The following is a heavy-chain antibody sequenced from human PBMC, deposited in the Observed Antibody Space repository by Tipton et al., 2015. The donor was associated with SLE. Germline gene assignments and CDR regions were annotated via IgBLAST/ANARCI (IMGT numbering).Heavy chain of an antibody. J-gene: IGHJ5*02. CDR3: ARTFPYGGSDP. D-gene: IGHD4-23*01. CDR2: IYYSGST. CDR1: GGSFSGYY. Sequence: TLSLTCAVYGGSFSGYYWSWIRQPPGKGLEWIGEIYYSGSTNYNPSLKSRVTISVDTSKNQFSLKLSSVTAADTAVYYCARTFPYGGSDPWGQGTLVTVSS. V-gene: IGHV4-34*01.